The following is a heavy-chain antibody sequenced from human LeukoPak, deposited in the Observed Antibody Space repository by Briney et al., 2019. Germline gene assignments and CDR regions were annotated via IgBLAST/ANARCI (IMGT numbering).Heavy chain of an antibody. CDR3: ARFAYCGGDCYSVLDY. CDR1: GYTFTSYG. D-gene: IGHD2-21*02. J-gene: IGHJ4*02. CDR2: ISAYNGNT. V-gene: IGHV1-18*01. Sequence: VASVKVSCKASGYTFTSYGISWVRQAPGQGLEWMGWISAYNGNTNYAQKLQGRVTMTTDTSTSTAYMELRSLRSDDTAVYYCARFAYCGGDCYSVLDYWGQGTLVTVSS.